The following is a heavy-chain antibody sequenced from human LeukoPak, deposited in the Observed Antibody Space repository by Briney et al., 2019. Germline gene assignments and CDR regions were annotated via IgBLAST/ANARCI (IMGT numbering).Heavy chain of an antibody. CDR1: GFTFTSSA. J-gene: IGHJ4*02. D-gene: IGHD6-13*01. CDR3: AARSLSLSSSWYVY. Sequence: SVKVSCKASGFTFTSSAMQWVRQARGQRLEWIGWIVVGSGNTNYAQKFQERVTITRDMSTSTAYMELGSLRSEDTAVYYCAARSLSLSSSWYVYWGQGTLVTVSS. CDR2: IVVGSGNT. V-gene: IGHV1-58*02.